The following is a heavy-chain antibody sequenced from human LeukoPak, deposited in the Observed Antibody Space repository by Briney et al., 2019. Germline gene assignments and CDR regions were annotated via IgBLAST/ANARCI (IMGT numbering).Heavy chain of an antibody. V-gene: IGHV4-4*07. D-gene: IGHD3-22*01. J-gene: IGHJ4*02. Sequence: SETLSLTCTVSGGSISSYYWGWIRQPAGKGLEWIGRVYTSGRTNYNPSLKSRVTMSVDTSKNQFSRKLSSVTAADTAVYYCARDRHDYDSSGYYYVDYWGQGTLVTVSS. CDR3: ARDRHDYDSSGYYYVDY. CDR1: GGSISSYY. CDR2: VYTSGRT.